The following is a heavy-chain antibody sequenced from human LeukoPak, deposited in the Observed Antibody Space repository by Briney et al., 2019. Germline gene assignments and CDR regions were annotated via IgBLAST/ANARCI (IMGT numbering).Heavy chain of an antibody. Sequence: GGSLRLSCAASGFTFSSYWMSWVRQAPGKGLEWVAVISYDGSNKYYADSVKGRFTISRDNSKNTLYLQMGSLRAEDMAVYYCATGTPVADTAMVDYFDYWGQGTLVTVSS. D-gene: IGHD5-18*01. J-gene: IGHJ4*02. CDR2: ISYDGSNK. CDR3: ATGTPVADTAMVDYFDY. CDR1: GFTFSSYW. V-gene: IGHV3-30*14.